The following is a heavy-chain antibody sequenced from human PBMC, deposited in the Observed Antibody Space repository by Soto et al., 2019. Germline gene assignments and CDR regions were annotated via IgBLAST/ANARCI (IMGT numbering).Heavy chain of an antibody. CDR3: ARTVLGPDLLADSFVDYYYYMDV. CDR2: IYFSGTT. D-gene: IGHD3-9*01. CDR1: GGSISSYY. J-gene: IGHJ6*03. Sequence: SETLSLTCTVSGGSISSYYWSWIRQPPGKGLEWIGYIYFSGTTNYNPSLRSRVTISVDTSKNQFSLKLNSVTAADTAVYYCARTVLGPDLLADSFVDYYYYMDVWGQGTTVTVSS. V-gene: IGHV4-59*08.